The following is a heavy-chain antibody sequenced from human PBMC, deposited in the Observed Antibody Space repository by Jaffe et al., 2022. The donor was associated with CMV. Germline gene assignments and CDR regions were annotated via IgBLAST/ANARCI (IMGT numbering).Heavy chain of an antibody. V-gene: IGHV4-59*08. D-gene: IGHD6-6*01. Sequence: QVQLQESGPGLVKPSETLSLTCTVSGGSISSYYWSWIRQPPGKGLEWIGYIYYSGSTNYNPSLKSRVTISVDTSKNQFSLKLSSVTAADTAVYYCARRSSSLFDYWGQGTLVTVSS. CDR3: ARRSSSLFDY. J-gene: IGHJ4*02. CDR2: IYYSGST. CDR1: GGSISSYY.